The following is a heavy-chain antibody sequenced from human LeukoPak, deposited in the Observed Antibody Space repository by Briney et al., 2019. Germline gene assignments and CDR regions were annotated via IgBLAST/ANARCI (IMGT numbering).Heavy chain of an antibody. J-gene: IGHJ5*02. CDR1: GGSISSGGYY. D-gene: IGHD6-13*01. V-gene: IGHV4-31*03. CDR3: ARDYTIHSSSWYHWFDP. CDR2: IYDSGST. Sequence: SETLSLTCTVAGGSISSGGYYLSWIRQHPGKFLSWLGYIYDSGSTYNDPSLKSRVTISVDTSKNQFSLKLSSVTAADTAVYYCARDYTIHSSSWYHWFDPWGQGTLVTVSS.